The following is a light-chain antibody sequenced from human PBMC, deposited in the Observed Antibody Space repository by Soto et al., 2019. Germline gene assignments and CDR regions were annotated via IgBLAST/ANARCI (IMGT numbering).Light chain of an antibody. V-gene: IGLV1-47*01. CDR3: AAWDDRQGGIYG. J-gene: IGLJ1*01. Sequence: QSVLTQTPSASDTPGQTVTISCSGSSSKIGTNSAYWYQQLPGTAPKLLIYRNSQRPSGVPELFSGFKSGTSASLIISGLRSEDEAEYYCAAWDDRQGGIYGFGTGTKVTVL. CDR2: RNS. CDR1: SSKIGTNS.